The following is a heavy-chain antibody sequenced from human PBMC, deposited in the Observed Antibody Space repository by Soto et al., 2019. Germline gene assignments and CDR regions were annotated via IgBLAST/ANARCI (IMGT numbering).Heavy chain of an antibody. V-gene: IGHV3-30-3*01. J-gene: IGHJ4*02. D-gene: IGHD2-15*01. CDR3: ATLRPSFGVVKDY. Sequence: QVQLVESGGGVVQPGRSLSLSCAASGFIFSNYAMHWVRQAPGKGREWVAVMSYDGSREYYAGSVKGRFTISRDNSKNTLYLQMHTLRPEDTAVYYCATLRPSFGVVKDYWGQGTLVTVSS. CDR1: GFIFSNYA. CDR2: MSYDGSRE.